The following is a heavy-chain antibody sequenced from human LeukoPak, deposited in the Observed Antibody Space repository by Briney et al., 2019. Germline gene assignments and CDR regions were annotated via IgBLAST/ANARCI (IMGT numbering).Heavy chain of an antibody. V-gene: IGHV3-23*01. CDR1: GFTFSDFG. D-gene: IGHD3-22*01. CDR2: ITGGDLST. J-gene: IGHJ4*02. CDR3: ARSRYSSGRGAFDS. Sequence: PGGTLRLSCAASGFTFSDFGMAWVRQAPGRGLEWVSGITGGDLSTHYADSVKGRFTISRDNSKNTLYLQMNSLRAEDTAVYFCARSRYSSGRGAFDSWGQGTLVTVSS.